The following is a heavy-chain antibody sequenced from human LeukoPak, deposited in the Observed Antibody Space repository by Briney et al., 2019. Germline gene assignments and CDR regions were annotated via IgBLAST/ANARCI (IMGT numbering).Heavy chain of an antibody. V-gene: IGHV3-66*02. D-gene: IGHD3-3*01. J-gene: IGHJ4*02. CDR1: GFTVSSNY. Sequence: PGGSLRLSCAASGFTVSSNYMSWVRQAPGKGLEWVSVIYSGGSTYYADSVKGRFTNSRDNSKNTLYLQMNSLRAEDTAVYYCARETTIFGVVIDYWGQGTLVTVSS. CDR3: ARETTIFGVVIDY. CDR2: IYSGGST.